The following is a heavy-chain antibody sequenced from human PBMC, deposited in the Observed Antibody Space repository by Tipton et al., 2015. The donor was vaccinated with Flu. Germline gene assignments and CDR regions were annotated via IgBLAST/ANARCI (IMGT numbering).Heavy chain of an antibody. CDR1: GGSFSGYY. V-gene: IGHV4-34*01. D-gene: IGHD2-15*01. CDR3: AKHCSGGSCSHAFDS. Sequence: TLSLTCAVYGGSFSGYYWSWIRQPPGKGLEWVGEINHSGSTNYNPSLKSRVTISVDTSKNQFSLKLTSVTAADTAVYYCAKHCSGGSCSHAFDSWGQGTMVTVSS. CDR2: INHSGST. J-gene: IGHJ3*02.